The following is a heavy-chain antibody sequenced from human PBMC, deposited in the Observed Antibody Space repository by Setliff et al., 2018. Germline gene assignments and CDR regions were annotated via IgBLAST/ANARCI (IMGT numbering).Heavy chain of an antibody. CDR2: VNPNSGGT. V-gene: IGHV1-2*02. CDR1: GYNFTGYY. D-gene: IGHD5-12*01. J-gene: IGHJ2*01. CDR3: TKDLKKWLQFGWYFDL. Sequence: ASVKVSCKASGYNFTGYYMYWVRQAPGQGLEWMGWVNPNSGGTNYAQKFQGRVSMTRDTSISTAFLELNGLRSDDTAVYYCTKDLKKWLQFGWYFDLWGRGTLVTVSS.